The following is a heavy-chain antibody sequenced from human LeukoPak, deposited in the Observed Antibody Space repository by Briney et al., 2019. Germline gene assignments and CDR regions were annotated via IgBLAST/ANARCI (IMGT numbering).Heavy chain of an antibody. D-gene: IGHD6-19*01. CDR1: GFSLSNNG. CDR2: LRYDGINK. Sequence: PGGSLRLSCAASGFSLSNNGMHWVRQAPGKGLEWVALLRYDGINKYYADSVKGRFTISRDSSKNTLYLEMNNMRAEDTAVYYCASGGGWLSQHGGQGTLVTVSS. CDR3: ASGGGWLSQH. V-gene: IGHV3-30*02. J-gene: IGHJ1*01.